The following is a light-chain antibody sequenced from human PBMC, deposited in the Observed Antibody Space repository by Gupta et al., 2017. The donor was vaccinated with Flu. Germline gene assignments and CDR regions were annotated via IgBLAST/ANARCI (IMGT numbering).Light chain of an antibody. J-gene: IGLJ1*01. CDR2: DVS. Sequence: VVAYNFVSWHQHQPGAAPQLLIYDVSRRPSGISHRFSGSTCGTTASLTISGLQVEDEAVYFCSSYTSSTPYVFGTGTKVTVL. V-gene: IGLV2-14*03. CDR1: VVAYNF. CDR3: SSYTSSTPYV.